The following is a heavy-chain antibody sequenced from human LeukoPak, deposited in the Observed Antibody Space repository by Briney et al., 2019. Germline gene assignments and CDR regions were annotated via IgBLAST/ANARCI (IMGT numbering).Heavy chain of an antibody. D-gene: IGHD6-13*01. CDR1: GYSFTSYY. Sequence: ASVKVSCKASGYSFTSYYMHWVRQAPGQGLEWMGIINPSGGSTSYAQKFQGRVTMTRDMSTSTVYMELSSLRSEDTAVYYCATSIAAAFLGTPRAFDIWGQGTMVTVSS. V-gene: IGHV1-46*01. CDR2: INPSGGST. J-gene: IGHJ3*02. CDR3: ATSIAAAFLGTPRAFDI.